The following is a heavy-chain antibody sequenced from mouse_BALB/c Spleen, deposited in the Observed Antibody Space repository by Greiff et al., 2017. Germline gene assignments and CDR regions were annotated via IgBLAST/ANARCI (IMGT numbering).Heavy chain of an antibody. J-gene: IGHJ4*01. CDR1: GFTFSSFG. D-gene: IGHD2-1*01. CDR3: ATIYYGNYGGAMDY. V-gene: IGHV5-17*02. Sequence: EVKLVESGGGLVQPGGSRKLSCAASGFTFSSFGMHWVRQAPEKGLEWVAYISSGSSTIYYADTVKGRFTISRDNPKNTLFLQMTSLRSEDTAMYYCATIYYGNYGGAMDYWGQGTSVTVSS. CDR2: ISSGSSTI.